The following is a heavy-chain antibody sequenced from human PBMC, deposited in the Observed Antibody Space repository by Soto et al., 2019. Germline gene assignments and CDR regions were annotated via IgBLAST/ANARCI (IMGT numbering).Heavy chain of an antibody. Sequence: QVQLQESGPVLVRPSQTLSLSCTVSGGSISNSANHWSWIRQHPGEGREWIGYIYYSGGTYSSTSLKGRVTMSIDASKNQFSLKLSSVTAAATAVYYCAKGVRGVPNWFDPWGQGTLVTVSS. CDR1: GGSISNSANH. V-gene: IGHV4-31*03. CDR2: IYYSGGT. J-gene: IGHJ5*02. D-gene: IGHD3-10*01. CDR3: AKGVRGVPNWFDP.